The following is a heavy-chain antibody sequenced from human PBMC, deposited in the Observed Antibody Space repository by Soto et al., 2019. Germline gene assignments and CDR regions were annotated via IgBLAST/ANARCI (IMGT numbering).Heavy chain of an antibody. D-gene: IGHD4-4*01. CDR2: ISSSSSYI. V-gene: IGHV3-21*01. CDR3: ARSKPTDNYEVMDV. Sequence: EVQLVESGGGLVKPGGSLRLSCAASGFTFSTYSMNWVRQAPGKGLEWVSSISSSSSYIYYADSVKGRVTISRDNAKNSQYLQMNSMRAEDTAVYYCARSKPTDNYEVMDVWGQGTTVTVSS. CDR1: GFTFSTYS. J-gene: IGHJ6*02.